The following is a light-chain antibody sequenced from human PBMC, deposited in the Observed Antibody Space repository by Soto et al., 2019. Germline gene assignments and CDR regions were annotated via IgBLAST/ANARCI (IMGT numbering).Light chain of an antibody. J-gene: IGKJ1*01. V-gene: IGKV1-5*01. Sequence: DIRMAQCTSTLSASVGDRVTITCRASQSISSWLAWYQQKPGKAPKLLVYDASSLESGVPSRFSGSGSGTEFTLTISSLQPDDFATYYCQHFRAFGQGTKVDI. CDR3: QHFRA. CDR2: DAS. CDR1: QSISSW.